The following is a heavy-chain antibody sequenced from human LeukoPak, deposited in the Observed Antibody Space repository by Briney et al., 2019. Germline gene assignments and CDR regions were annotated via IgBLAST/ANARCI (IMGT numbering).Heavy chain of an antibody. CDR3: ARGKYYDFWSGYSY. V-gene: IGHV1-69*11. CDR1: GGTFSSYA. CDR2: IIPILGTA. J-gene: IGHJ4*02. D-gene: IGHD3-3*01. Sequence: SVKVSCKASGGTFSSYAISWVRQAPGQGLEWMGRIIPILGTANYAQKFQGRVTITTDESTSTAYMELISLRSEDTAVYYCARGKYYDFWSGYSYWGQGTLVTVSS.